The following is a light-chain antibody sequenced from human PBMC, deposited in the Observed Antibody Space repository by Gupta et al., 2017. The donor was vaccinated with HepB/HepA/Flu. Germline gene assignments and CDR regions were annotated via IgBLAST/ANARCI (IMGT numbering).Light chain of an antibody. J-gene: IGLJ2*01. CDR2: DVN. CDR3: SSYTTSNTLV. CDR1: SSDLGTYNY. Sequence: QSALTQPASVSGSPGQSITISCTGTSSDLGTYNYVSWYQQRPGKAPKLVIYDVNNRPSGVSNRFSGSKSGNTASLTISGLPADDEADYYCSSYTTSNTLVFGGGTKLTVL. V-gene: IGLV2-14*03.